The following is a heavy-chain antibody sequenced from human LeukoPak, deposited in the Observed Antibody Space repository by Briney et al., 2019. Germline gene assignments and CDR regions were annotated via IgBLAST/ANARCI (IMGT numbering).Heavy chain of an antibody. Sequence: TGGSLRLSCAASGFTFSTYSMNWVRQAPGKGLEWVSSISSSSSYIYYADSVKGRFTISRDNAKNSLYLQMNSLRAEDTAVYYCARDGIFLEWLHDAFDIWGQGIMVTVSS. CDR2: ISSSSSYI. CDR3: ARDGIFLEWLHDAFDI. J-gene: IGHJ3*02. D-gene: IGHD3-3*01. V-gene: IGHV3-21*01. CDR1: GFTFSTYS.